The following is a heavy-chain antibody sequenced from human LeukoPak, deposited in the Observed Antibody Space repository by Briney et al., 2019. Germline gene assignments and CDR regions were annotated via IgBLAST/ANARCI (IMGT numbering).Heavy chain of an antibody. CDR1: GGTFSSYA. Sequence: ASVKVSCKASGGTFSSYAISWVRQAPGQGLEWMGGIIPIFGTANYAQKFQGRVTMTRDTSITTAYMELSSLRSDDTAVYFCARDLAYGDPPSGFDPWGQGTLVTVSS. V-gene: IGHV1-69*05. CDR2: IIPIFGTA. J-gene: IGHJ5*02. CDR3: ARDLAYGDPPSGFDP. D-gene: IGHD4-17*01.